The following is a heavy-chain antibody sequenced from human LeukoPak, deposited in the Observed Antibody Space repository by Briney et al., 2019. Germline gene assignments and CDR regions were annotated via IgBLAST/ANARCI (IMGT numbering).Heavy chain of an antibody. CDR2: INSDGSST. Sequence: GGSLRLSCAASGFTFSSYWMHWVRQAPGKGLVWVSRINSDGSSTSYADSVKGRFTISRDNAKNTLYLQMNSLRAEDTAVYYCARGPEYYYDSSGYYTLDYWGQGTLVTVSS. CDR3: ARGPEYYYDSSGYYTLDY. V-gene: IGHV3-74*01. J-gene: IGHJ4*02. D-gene: IGHD3-22*01. CDR1: GFTFSSYW.